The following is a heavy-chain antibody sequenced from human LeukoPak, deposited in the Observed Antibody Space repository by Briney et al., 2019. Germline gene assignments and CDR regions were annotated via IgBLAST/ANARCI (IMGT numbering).Heavy chain of an antibody. D-gene: IGHD3-10*01. CDR1: GGTFSSYA. CDR2: IIPILGIA. CDR3: ARGSGATMAPFDY. J-gene: IGHJ4*02. Sequence: ASVKVSCKASGGTFSSYAISWVRQAPGQGLEWMGRIIPILGIANYAQKSQGRVTITADKSTGTAYMELSSLGSEDTAVYYCARGSGATMAPFDYWGQGTLVTVSS. V-gene: IGHV1-69*04.